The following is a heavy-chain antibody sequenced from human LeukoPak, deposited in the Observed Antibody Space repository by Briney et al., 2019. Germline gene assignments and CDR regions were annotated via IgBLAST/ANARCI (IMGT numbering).Heavy chain of an antibody. J-gene: IGHJ4*02. CDR3: AKDLGKQQLYDY. CDR2: ISGSGGST. Sequence: PGGSLRLSCAASGFTFSSYAMSWVRQAPGKGLEWVSAISGSGGSTYYADSVKGRFTISRDNSKNTLYLQMNSLRAEGTAVYYCAKDLGKQQLYDYWGQGTLVTVSS. CDR1: GFTFSSYA. D-gene: IGHD6-13*01. V-gene: IGHV3-23*01.